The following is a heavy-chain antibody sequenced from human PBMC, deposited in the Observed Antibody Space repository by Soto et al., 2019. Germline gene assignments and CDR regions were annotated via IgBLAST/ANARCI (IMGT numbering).Heavy chain of an antibody. V-gene: IGHV1-69*02. CDR2: IIPILGIA. Sequence: QVQLVQSGAEVKKPESSVKVSCKASRGTFSSYTISWVRQAPGQGLEWMGRIIPILGIANYAQKFQGRVTITADKSTSTAYMELSSLRSEDTAVYYCAIQGDIVVVPAAIFDYWGQGTLVTVSS. J-gene: IGHJ4*02. CDR1: RGTFSSYT. D-gene: IGHD2-2*01. CDR3: AIQGDIVVVPAAIFDY.